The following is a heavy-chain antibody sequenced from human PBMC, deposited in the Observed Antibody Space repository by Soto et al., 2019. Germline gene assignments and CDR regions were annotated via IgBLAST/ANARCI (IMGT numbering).Heavy chain of an antibody. V-gene: IGHV3-23*01. CDR1: GFTFSSYA. CDR3: AKDPPYSSSSLLDY. J-gene: IGHJ4*02. D-gene: IGHD6-13*01. Sequence: GGSLRLSCAASGFTFSSYAMSWVRQAPGKGLEWVSAISGSGGSTYYAGSVKGRFTISRDNSKNTQYLQMNSLRAEDTAVYYCAKDPPYSSSSLLDYWGQGTLVTVSS. CDR2: ISGSGGST.